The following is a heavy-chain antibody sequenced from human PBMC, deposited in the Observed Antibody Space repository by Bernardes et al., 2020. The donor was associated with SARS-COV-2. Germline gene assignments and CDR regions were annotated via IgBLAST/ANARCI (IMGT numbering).Heavy chain of an antibody. CDR3: AKGSDGLLREIDY. Sequence: GGSMRPSCALSRSTLSTYGTHWDRQAQGKGLEWVALTAKDGGLTKYGDSVTGRLTISRDNSKNTLYLQMTSLRPEDTAVYYCAKGSDGLLREIDYWGQGTLVTVSS. D-gene: IGHD4-17*01. CDR2: TAKDGGLT. V-gene: IGHV3-30*18. J-gene: IGHJ4*01. CDR1: RSTLSTYG.